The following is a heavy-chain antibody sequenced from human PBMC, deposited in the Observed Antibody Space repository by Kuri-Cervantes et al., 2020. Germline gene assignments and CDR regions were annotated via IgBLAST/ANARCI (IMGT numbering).Heavy chain of an antibody. CDR1: GFTFSSYW. Sequence: GESLKISCAASGFTFSSYWMSWVRQAPGKGLEWVANIKQDGSEKYYVDSVKGRFTISRDNAKNSLYLQMNSLRAEDTAVYYCARDVTSFGVVTRYFDFRGQGTLVTVSS. CDR2: IKQDGSEK. D-gene: IGHD3-3*01. V-gene: IGHV3-7*01. J-gene: IGHJ4*02. CDR3: ARDVTSFGVVTRYFDF.